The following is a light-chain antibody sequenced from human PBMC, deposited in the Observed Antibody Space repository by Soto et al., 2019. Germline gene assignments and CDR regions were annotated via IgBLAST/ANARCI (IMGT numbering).Light chain of an antibody. V-gene: IGKV1-5*01. CDR3: QQYNSYSQT. CDR1: QSISSW. CDR2: DAS. Sequence: DIQMTQTPSTLSASVGDRVTITCRASQSISSWLAWYQQKPGKAPNIMIYDASALESGVPSRFSGSGSGTECTLTISSLQPDDFTTYYCQQYNSYSQTLGQGTKVAI. J-gene: IGKJ1*01.